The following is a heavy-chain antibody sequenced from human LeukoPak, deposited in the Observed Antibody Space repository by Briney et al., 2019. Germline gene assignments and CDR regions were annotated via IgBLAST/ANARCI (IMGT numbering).Heavy chain of an antibody. Sequence: PSETLSLTCSVAGASITSDYWSWIRQPPGKGLEWIGYVHHSGTTKYNPSLNSRVTISMDTSKNQFSLKLNSVTAADTAVYYCARGLGYYDSSLGYWGQGTLVTVSS. CDR2: VHHSGTT. D-gene: IGHD3-22*01. V-gene: IGHV4-59*01. CDR1: GASITSDY. CDR3: ARGLGYYDSSLGY. J-gene: IGHJ4*02.